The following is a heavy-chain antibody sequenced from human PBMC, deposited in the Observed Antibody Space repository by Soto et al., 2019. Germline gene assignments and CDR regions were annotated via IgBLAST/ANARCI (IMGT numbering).Heavy chain of an antibody. CDR2: ISSSGSTI. Sequence: GGSLRLSCAASGFTFSSYEMNWLRQAPGKGLEWVSYISSSGSTIYYADSVKGRFTISRDNAKNSLYLQMNSLRAEDTAVYYCARGSVGDIVVVPAAISDAFDIWGQGXMVTVSS. V-gene: IGHV3-48*03. J-gene: IGHJ3*02. D-gene: IGHD2-2*02. CDR3: ARGSVGDIVVVPAAISDAFDI. CDR1: GFTFSSYE.